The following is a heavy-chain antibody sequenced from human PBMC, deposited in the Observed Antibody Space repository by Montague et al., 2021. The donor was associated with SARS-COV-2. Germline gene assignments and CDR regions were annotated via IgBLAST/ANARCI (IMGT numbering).Heavy chain of an antibody. Sequence: SRRLSCAASGFPFSSYSMNWVRQAPGKGLEWVSSISSSSSYIYYADSVKGRFTISRDNAKNSLYLQMNSLRAEDTAVYYCARALWFGEKCFDYWGQGTLVTVSS. CDR3: ARALWFGEKCFDY. D-gene: IGHD3-10*01. J-gene: IGHJ4*02. V-gene: IGHV3-21*01. CDR1: GFPFSSYS. CDR2: ISSSSSYI.